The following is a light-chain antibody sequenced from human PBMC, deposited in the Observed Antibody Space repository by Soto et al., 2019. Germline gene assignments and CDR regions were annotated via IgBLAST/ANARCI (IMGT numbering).Light chain of an antibody. CDR2: GAS. J-gene: IGKJ2*01. Sequence: DIELTQSPGTLSLSPGERATLSCRASQSVSSSYLAWYQQKPGQAPRLLIYGASNRATGIPDRFSASGSGTDFTLTISRLEPEDFAVYYCQQYGSSPPYTFGQGTKLEIK. CDR1: QSVSSSY. CDR3: QQYGSSPPYT. V-gene: IGKV3-20*01.